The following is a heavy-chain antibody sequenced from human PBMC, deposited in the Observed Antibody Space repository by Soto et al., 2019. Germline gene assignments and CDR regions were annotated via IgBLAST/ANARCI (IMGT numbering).Heavy chain of an antibody. CDR3: ARHTVIAAAAPGRY. V-gene: IGHV4-39*01. CDR1: GGSISTSGYY. D-gene: IGHD6-13*01. Sequence: QLQLQESGPGLVNPSETLSLTCSVSGGSISTSGYYWGWIRQPPGMGLEWIGSFYYRGSTYYNPSLKSRVTMSVDTSKNQFSLNLSSVTAADTAVYYCARHTVIAAAAPGRYWGQGTLVTVSS. J-gene: IGHJ4*02. CDR2: FYYRGST.